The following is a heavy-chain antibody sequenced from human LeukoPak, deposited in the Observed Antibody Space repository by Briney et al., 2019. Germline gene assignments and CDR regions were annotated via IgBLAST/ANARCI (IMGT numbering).Heavy chain of an antibody. CDR1: GGSFSGYY. D-gene: IGHD3-9*01. CDR2: INHSGST. J-gene: IGHJ4*02. Sequence: SETLSLTCAVSGGSFSGYYWSWIRQPPGKGLEWIGEINHSGSTNYNPSLKSRVTISVDTSKNQFSLKLSSVTVADTAVYYCARGRDYDILTGYYPDFDYWGQGTLVTVSS. CDR3: ARGRDYDILTGYYPDFDY. V-gene: IGHV4-34*01.